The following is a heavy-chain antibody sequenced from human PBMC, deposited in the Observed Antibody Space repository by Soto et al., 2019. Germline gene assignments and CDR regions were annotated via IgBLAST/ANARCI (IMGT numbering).Heavy chain of an antibody. J-gene: IGHJ4*02. V-gene: IGHV1-69*04. Sequence: VKVSCKASGGTFSSYTISWVRQAPGQGLEWMGRIIPILGIANYAQKFQGRVTITADKSTSTAYMELSSLRSEDTAVYYCARDLSIVGAKPFDYWGQGPLVTVSS. D-gene: IGHD1-26*01. CDR3: ARDLSIVGAKPFDY. CDR1: GGTFSSYT. CDR2: IIPILGIA.